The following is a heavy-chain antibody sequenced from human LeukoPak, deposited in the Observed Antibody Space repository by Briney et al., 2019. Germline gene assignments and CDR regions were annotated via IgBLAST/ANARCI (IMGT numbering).Heavy chain of an antibody. Sequence: SGTLSLTCAVYGGSFSGYYWSWIRQPPGKGLEWIGEINHSGSTNYNPSLKSRVTISVDTSKNQFSLKLSSVTAADTAVYYCARGSGYGRRWFDYWGQGTLVTVSS. D-gene: IGHD5-12*01. CDR2: INHSGST. CDR1: GGSFSGYY. J-gene: IGHJ4*02. CDR3: ARGSGYGRRWFDY. V-gene: IGHV4-34*01.